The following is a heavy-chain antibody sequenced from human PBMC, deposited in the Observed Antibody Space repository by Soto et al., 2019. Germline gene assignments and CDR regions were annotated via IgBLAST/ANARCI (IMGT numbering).Heavy chain of an antibody. CDR2: IYPSGTA. D-gene: IGHD6-6*01. V-gene: IGHV4-4*07. CDR3: AREVGRPGHFDP. CDR1: GGSLSDHF. J-gene: IGHJ5*02. Sequence: QVQLQESGPGLVKPSDTLSLTCSVSGGSLSDHFWTWVRQPAGGGMEWIGRIYPSGTATYNSSLKGHVGLSIDKSRNEVSLRLTSVTAADTAVYYCAREVGRPGHFDPWGHGILLTVSS.